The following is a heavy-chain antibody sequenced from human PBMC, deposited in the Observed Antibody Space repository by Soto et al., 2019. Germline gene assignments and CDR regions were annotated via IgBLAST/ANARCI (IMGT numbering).Heavy chain of an antibody. CDR3: ARSPQYSSGWNGGFDY. V-gene: IGHV4-59*01. J-gene: IGHJ4*02. CDR1: GDFLTTYY. Sequence: PSETLSLTCDVSGDFLTTYYWNWIRQSPGKGLEWIGYIFYGGHTNYNPPLRGRATISVDTSKNQFSLKLSSVTAADTAVYYCARSPQYSSGWNGGFDYWGQGTLVTVSS. D-gene: IGHD6-19*01. CDR2: IFYGGHT.